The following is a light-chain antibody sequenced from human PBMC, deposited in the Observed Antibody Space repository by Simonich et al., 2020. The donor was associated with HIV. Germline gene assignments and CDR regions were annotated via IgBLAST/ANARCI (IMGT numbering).Light chain of an antibody. CDR3: QQYNNWPPYT. CDR2: GAS. Sequence: EIVMTQSPATLSVSPGERATLSCTASQSISRNLAWYQQKPGQAPRLLIYGASTRATGIPARFSGSGSGTEFTLTISSMQSEDFAVYYCQQYNNWPPYTFGQGTKLEIK. CDR1: QSISRN. J-gene: IGKJ2*01. V-gene: IGKV3-15*01.